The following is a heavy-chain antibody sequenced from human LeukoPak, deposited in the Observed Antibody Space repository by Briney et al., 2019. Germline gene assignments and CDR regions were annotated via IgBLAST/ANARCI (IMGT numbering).Heavy chain of an antibody. J-gene: IGHJ4*02. CDR3: ARDTGSDYFDY. D-gene: IGHD3-10*01. CDR2: ISSNGGST. CDR1: GFTFSSYA. Sequence: PWGSLRLSCAASGFTFSSYAMHWVRQAPGKGLEYVSAISSNGGSTYYANSVKGRFTISRDNSKNTLYLQMGSLRAEDMAVYYCARDTGSDYFDYWGQGTLVTVSS. V-gene: IGHV3-64*01.